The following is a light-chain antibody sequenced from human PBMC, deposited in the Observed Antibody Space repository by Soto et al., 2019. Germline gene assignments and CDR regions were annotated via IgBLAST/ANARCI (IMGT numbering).Light chain of an antibody. CDR3: QSADSSGTYVV. CDR2: KDS. Sequence: SYELTQPPSVSVSPGQTARITCSGDALPKQYAYWYQQRPGQAPVLVIYKDSERPSGIPERFSGSSSGTTVTLTISVVQAADEADYYCQSADSSGTYVVFGGGTKLTVL. V-gene: IGLV3-25*03. J-gene: IGLJ2*01. CDR1: ALPKQY.